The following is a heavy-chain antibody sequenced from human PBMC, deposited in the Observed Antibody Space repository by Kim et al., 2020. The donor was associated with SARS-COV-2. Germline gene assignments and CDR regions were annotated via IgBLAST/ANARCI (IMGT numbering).Heavy chain of an antibody. V-gene: IGHV4-39*07. Sequence: SETLSLTCTVSGGSISNSNYYWGWIRQPPGKGLEWIGNIYYDGSTYYSPSLKSRVTISIDTSKNQNSLKVSSVTAADTAVYYCARDSPITLVRGVTFEDWGQGTLVTVSS. J-gene: IGHJ4*02. D-gene: IGHD3-10*01. CDR1: GGSISNSNYY. CDR3: ARDSPITLVRGVTFED. CDR2: IYYDGST.